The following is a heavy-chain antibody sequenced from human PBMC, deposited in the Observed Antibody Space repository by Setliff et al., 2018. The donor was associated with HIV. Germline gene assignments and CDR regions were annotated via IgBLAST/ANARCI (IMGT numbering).Heavy chain of an antibody. CDR3: AKDLWRYYNSGSFYMDV. D-gene: IGHD3-10*01. J-gene: IGHJ6*03. V-gene: IGHV3-30*02. CDR2: IWYDGGSK. Sequence: PGGSLRLSCAASGSTFSDYAMHWVRQAPGKGLEWVAVIWYDGGSKYYADSVKGRFIISRDNSKNTLYLQMNSLRAEDTAVYYCAKDLWRYYNSGSFYMDVWGKGTTVTVSS. CDR1: GSTFSDYA.